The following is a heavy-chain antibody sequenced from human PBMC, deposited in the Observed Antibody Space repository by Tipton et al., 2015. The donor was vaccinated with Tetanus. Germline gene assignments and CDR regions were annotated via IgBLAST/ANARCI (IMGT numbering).Heavy chain of an antibody. CDR1: GVSVRSYY. CDR3: ARRLGPYTGDYIWHFDL. D-gene: IGHD3-3*01. CDR2: VIYDGTS. J-gene: IGHJ2*01. V-gene: IGHV4-34*12. Sequence: TLSLTCTVSGVSVRSYYWSWIRQSPDKGLEWLGDVIYDGTSYYNPSLNSRVKISLDTSMNQVSLTLTSVTAADTALYYCARRLGPYTGDYIWHFDLWGRGTLVTVSS.